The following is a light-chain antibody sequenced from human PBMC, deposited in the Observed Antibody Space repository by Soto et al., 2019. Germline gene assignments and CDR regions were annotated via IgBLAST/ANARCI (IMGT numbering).Light chain of an antibody. CDR1: QNISRS. Sequence: EIVMTQSPVTLSVSPGERATLSCRASQNISRSLAWYQQKPGQGPSLLIYGTSTRAGGVPARFSGGGSGTEFTLTITSLQSEDFATYYCQQYNVYSTFGGGTKVEIK. V-gene: IGKV3-15*01. CDR3: QQYNVYST. CDR2: GTS. J-gene: IGKJ4*01.